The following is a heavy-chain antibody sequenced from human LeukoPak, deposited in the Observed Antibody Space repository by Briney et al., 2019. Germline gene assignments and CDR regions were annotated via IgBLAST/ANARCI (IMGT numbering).Heavy chain of an antibody. CDR2: IYHSGST. V-gene: IGHV4-38-2*01. D-gene: IGHD2-2*01. CDR1: GYSISGGYY. J-gene: IGHJ4*02. CDR3: ARCDQLQYFDY. Sequence: PSETLSLTCAVSGYSISGGYYWGWIRQPPGKGLEWIGSIYHSGSTYYNPSLKSRVTISVDTSKNQFSLKLSSVTAADTAVYYCARCDQLQYFDYWGQGTLVTVSS.